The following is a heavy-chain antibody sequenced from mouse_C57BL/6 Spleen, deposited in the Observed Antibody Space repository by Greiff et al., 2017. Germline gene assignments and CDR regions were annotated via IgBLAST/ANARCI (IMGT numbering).Heavy chain of an antibody. D-gene: IGHD4-1*01. CDR2: IYPGDGDT. CDR3: ARKLGQGAFDY. V-gene: IGHV1-82*01. Sequence: VQLKESGPELVKPGASVKISCKASGYAFSSSWMNWVKQRPGKGLEWIGRIYPGDGDTNYNGKFKGKATLTADKSSSTAYMQLSSLTSEDSAVYFCARKLGQGAFDYWGQGTTLTVSS. CDR1: GYAFSSSW. J-gene: IGHJ2*01.